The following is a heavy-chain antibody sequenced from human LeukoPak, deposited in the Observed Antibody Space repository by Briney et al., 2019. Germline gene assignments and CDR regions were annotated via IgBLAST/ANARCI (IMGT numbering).Heavy chain of an antibody. CDR2: ISSGSKYI. CDR1: GFTFSSYS. CDR3: ARALSYSYGSMDF. V-gene: IGHV3-21*01. Sequence: GGSLRLSCAASGFTFSSYSMNWVRQAPGKGLEWVSSISSGSKYIYNADSVQGRFTISRDNAKNSLYLKMNSLRGEDTAVYYCARALSYSYGSMDFWGQGTLVIVSS. D-gene: IGHD5-18*01. J-gene: IGHJ4*02.